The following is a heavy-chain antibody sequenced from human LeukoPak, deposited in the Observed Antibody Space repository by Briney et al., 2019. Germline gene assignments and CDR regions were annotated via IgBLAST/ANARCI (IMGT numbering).Heavy chain of an antibody. V-gene: IGHV1-69*13. CDR1: GYTFTSYG. Sequence: ASVKVSCKASGYTFTSYGISWVRQAPGQGLEWMGGIIPIFGTANYAQKFQGRVTITADESTSTAYMELSSLRSEDTAVYYCASHTSYSYGQSDIDYWGQGTLVTVSS. CDR3: ASHTSYSYGQSDIDY. J-gene: IGHJ4*02. CDR2: IIPIFGTA. D-gene: IGHD5-18*01.